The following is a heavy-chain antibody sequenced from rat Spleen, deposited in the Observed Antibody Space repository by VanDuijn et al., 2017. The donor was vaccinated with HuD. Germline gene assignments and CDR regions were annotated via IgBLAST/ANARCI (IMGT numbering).Heavy chain of an antibody. Sequence: EVQLVESGGGLVQPGRSLKLSCAASGFTFSDYYMAWVRQAPTKGLEWVATISFDGSSTYHRDSVKGRFTISRDNAASTLYLQMDSLRSEDTATYYCATRNYGYNYFDYWGQGVMVTVSS. CDR1: GFTFSDYY. J-gene: IGHJ2*01. D-gene: IGHD1-9*01. V-gene: IGHV5-7*01. CDR3: ATRNYGYNYFDY. CDR2: ISFDGSST.